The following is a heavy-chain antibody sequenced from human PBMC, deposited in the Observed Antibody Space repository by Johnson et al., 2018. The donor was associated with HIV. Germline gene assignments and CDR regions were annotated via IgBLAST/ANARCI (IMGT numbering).Heavy chain of an antibody. CDR1: GFTVSSNY. J-gene: IGHJ3*02. V-gene: IGHV3-11*01. CDR3: ARWSTEGSDAFDI. Sequence: QVQLVESGGGLVQPGGSLRLSCAASGFTVSSNYMSWIRQGTGKGLEWVSYIRISGNPIYYADSVKGPFTISRDNAKNSLYLQMNSLRAEDTALYYCARWSTEGSDAFDIWGQGTMVTVSS. D-gene: IGHD1-26*01. CDR2: IRISGNPI.